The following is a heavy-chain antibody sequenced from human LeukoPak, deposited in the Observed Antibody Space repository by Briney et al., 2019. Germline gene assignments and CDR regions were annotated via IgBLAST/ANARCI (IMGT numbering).Heavy chain of an antibody. Sequence: SETLSLTCTVSGGSISSSSYYWGWIRQPPGKGLEWIGSIYYSGSTYYNPSLKSRVTISVDTSKNQFSLKLSSVTAADTAVYYCASRMVSRDNWFDPWGQGTLVTVSS. CDR2: IYYSGST. CDR3: ASRMVSRDNWFDP. V-gene: IGHV4-39*07. CDR1: GGSISSSSYY. D-gene: IGHD5-18*01. J-gene: IGHJ5*02.